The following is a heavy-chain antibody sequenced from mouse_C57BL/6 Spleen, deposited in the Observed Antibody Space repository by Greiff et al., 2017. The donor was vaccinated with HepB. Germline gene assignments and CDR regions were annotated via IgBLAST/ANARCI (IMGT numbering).Heavy chain of an antibody. V-gene: IGHV3-8*01. J-gene: IGHJ4*01. CDR1: GYSITSDY. CDR2: ISYSGST. Sequence: DVKLVESGPGLAKPSQTLSLTCSVTGYSITSDYWNWIRKFPGNKLEYMGYISYSGSTYYNPSLKSRISITRDTSKNQYYLQLNSVTTEDTATYYCARWGDYDGGGYYYAMDYWGQGTSVTVSS. D-gene: IGHD2-4*01. CDR3: ARWGDYDGGGYYYAMDY.